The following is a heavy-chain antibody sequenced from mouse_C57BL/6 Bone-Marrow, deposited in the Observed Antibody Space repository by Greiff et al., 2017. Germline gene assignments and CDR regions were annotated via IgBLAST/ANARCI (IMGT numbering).Heavy chain of an antibody. CDR1: GYTFTSYW. Sequence: VQLQQPGAELVMPGASVKLSCKASGYTFTSYWMHWVKQRPGQGLEWIGEIDPSDSYTNYNQKFKGKSTLTVDNSSSTAYMQLSSLTSDDSAVYYCGRGGITMDYWGQGTSVTVSS. J-gene: IGHJ4*01. D-gene: IGHD2-4*01. CDR3: GRGGITMDY. V-gene: IGHV1-69*01. CDR2: IDPSDSYT.